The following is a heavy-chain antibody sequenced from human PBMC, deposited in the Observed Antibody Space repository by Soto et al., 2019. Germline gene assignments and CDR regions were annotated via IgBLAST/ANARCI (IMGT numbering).Heavy chain of an antibody. V-gene: IGHV4-61*01. CDR3: ARDQYGETGYYGMDV. J-gene: IGHJ6*02. D-gene: IGHD1-1*01. Sequence: QVQLQESGPGLVKPSETLSLTCTVSGGSVSSGSYYWSWIRQPPGKGLEWIGYIYYSGSTNYNPSLKSRVTISVDTSKNQFSLKLSSVTAADTAVYYCARDQYGETGYYGMDVWGQGTTVTVSS. CDR2: IYYSGST. CDR1: GGSVSSGSYY.